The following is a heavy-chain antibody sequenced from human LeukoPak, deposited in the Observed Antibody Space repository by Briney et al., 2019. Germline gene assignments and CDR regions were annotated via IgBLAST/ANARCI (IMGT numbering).Heavy chain of an antibody. CDR2: INHSGST. V-gene: IGHV4-34*01. CDR3: ARGPYCSSTSCYFSWFDP. J-gene: IGHJ5*02. CDR1: GGSFSGYY. D-gene: IGHD2-2*01. Sequence: SETLSLTCAVYGGSFSGYYWSWIRQPPGKGLEWIGEINHSGSTNYNLSLKSRVTISVDTSKNQFSLKLSSVTAADTAVYYCARGPYCSSTSCYFSWFDPWGQGTLVTVSS.